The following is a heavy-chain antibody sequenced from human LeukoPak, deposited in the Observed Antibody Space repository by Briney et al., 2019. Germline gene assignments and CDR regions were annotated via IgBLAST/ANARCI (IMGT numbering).Heavy chain of an antibody. CDR3: ARGIDPGYSYGPFDY. Sequence: GGSLRLSCAASGFTFSSYAMHWVRQAPGKGLEWVAVISYDGNNKYYADSVKGRFTISRDNSKNTLYLQMNSLRAEDTAVYYCARGIDPGYSYGPFDYWGQGTLVTVSS. CDR1: GFTFSSYA. D-gene: IGHD5-18*01. V-gene: IGHV3-30-3*01. CDR2: ISYDGNNK. J-gene: IGHJ4*02.